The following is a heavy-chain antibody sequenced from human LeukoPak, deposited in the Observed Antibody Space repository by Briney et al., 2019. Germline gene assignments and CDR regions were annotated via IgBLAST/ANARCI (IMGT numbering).Heavy chain of an antibody. CDR2: IYAKTGAT. CDR3: AREISSSGWYRPHYYYYGMDV. CDR1: GYNFADYY. Sequence: VASVKLSCKGSGYNFADYYIHWVRQAPGQGLECMGWIYAKTGATEYPQGFQGRVTMTRDTSISTAYMELRSLRSDDTAVYYCAREISSSGWYRPHYYYYGMDVWGQGTTVTVSS. D-gene: IGHD6-19*01. J-gene: IGHJ6*02. V-gene: IGHV1-2*02.